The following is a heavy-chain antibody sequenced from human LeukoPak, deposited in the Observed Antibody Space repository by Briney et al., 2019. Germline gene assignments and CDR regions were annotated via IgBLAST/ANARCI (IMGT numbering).Heavy chain of an antibody. CDR3: ARHVPFRYYYDSSGPVWEDY. CDR1: GGSISSGSYY. V-gene: IGHV4-61*09. J-gene: IGHJ4*02. Sequence: SQTLSLTCTVSGGSISSGSYYWSWIRQPAGKGLEWIGEIYHSGSTNYNPSLKSRVTISVDTSKNQFSLKLSSVTAADTAVYYCARHVPFRYYYDSSGPVWEDYWGQGTLVTVSS. D-gene: IGHD3-22*01. CDR2: IYHSGST.